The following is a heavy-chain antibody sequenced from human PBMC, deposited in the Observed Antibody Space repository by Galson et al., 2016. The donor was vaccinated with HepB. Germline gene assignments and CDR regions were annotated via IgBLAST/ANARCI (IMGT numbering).Heavy chain of an antibody. CDR1: GHTLSESA. V-gene: IGHV1-24*01. J-gene: IGHJ5*02. D-gene: IGHD2-21*01. Sequence: SVKVSCKVPGHTLSESAIYWVRQAPGEGLEWMGGFDPEDGEAVYAQKFQGRITMTEDTSTDTVYMDLSSLTSEDTAIYYCAIRVGVRADWFDPWGQGTLVTVSS. CDR3: AIRVGVRADWFDP. CDR2: FDPEDGEA.